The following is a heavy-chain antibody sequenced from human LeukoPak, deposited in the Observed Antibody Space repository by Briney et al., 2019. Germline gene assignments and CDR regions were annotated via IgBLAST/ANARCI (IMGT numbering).Heavy chain of an antibody. D-gene: IGHD5-12*01. V-gene: IGHV4-59*01. CDR1: GGSISSYY. J-gene: IGHJ4*02. CDR2: IYYSGST. Sequence: PSETLSLTCTVSGGSISSYYWSWIRQPPGKGLEWIGYIYYSGSTNYNPSLKSRVTISVDTSKNQFSLKLSSVTAADTAVYYCARVADIVATIWDDYWGQGTLVTVSS. CDR3: ARVADIVATIWDDY.